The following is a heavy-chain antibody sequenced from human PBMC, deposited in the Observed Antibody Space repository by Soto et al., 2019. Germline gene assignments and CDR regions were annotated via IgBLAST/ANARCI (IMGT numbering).Heavy chain of an antibody. V-gene: IGHV1-69*02. CDR1: GGTFSSYT. Sequence: QVQLVQSGAEVKKPGSSVKVSCKASGGTFSSYTISWVRQAPGQGLEWMGRIIPILGIANYAQKFQGRVTITADKXXSTAYMELSSLRSEDTAVYYCARSAYCGGDCYLNYWGQGTLVTVSS. J-gene: IGHJ4*02. D-gene: IGHD2-21*02. CDR2: IIPILGIA. CDR3: ARSAYCGGDCYLNY.